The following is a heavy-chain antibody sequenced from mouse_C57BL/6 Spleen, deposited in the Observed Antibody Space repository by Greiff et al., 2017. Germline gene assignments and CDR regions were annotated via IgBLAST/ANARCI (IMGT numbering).Heavy chain of an antibody. Sequence: QVQLQQPGAELVMPGASVKLSCKASGYTFTSYWMHWVKQRPGPGLEWIGEIDPSDSYTNYNQKFKGKSTLTVDKSSSTAYMQLSSLTSEDSAVYYCARWSGILYYFDYWGQGTTLTVSS. J-gene: IGHJ2*01. CDR2: IDPSDSYT. V-gene: IGHV1-69*01. CDR3: ARWSGILYYFDY. CDR1: GYTFTSYW. D-gene: IGHD1-3*01.